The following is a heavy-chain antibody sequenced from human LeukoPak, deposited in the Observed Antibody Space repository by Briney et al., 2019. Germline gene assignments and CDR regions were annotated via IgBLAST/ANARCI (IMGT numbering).Heavy chain of an antibody. CDR2: ISDSSSGI. J-gene: IGHJ4*02. Sequence: GGSLRLSCAASGFTFSSYAMSWVRQAPGKGLEWVAYISDSSSGIYYADSVKGRFAVSRDNVKNSLYLQMSGLRDEDTAVYYCTRDGGRREDYWGQGTLVTVSS. D-gene: IGHD1-26*01. CDR3: TRDGGRREDY. V-gene: IGHV3-48*02. CDR1: GFTFSSYA.